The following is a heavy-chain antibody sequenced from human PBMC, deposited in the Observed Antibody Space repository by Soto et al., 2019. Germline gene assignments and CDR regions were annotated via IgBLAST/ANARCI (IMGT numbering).Heavy chain of an antibody. J-gene: IGHJ5*02. Sequence: PGGSLRLSCVASSGFTFTYYSMSWVRQAPGKGLEWVAHISGRGDTTYYADSVKGRFTISRDNFKSTLYLQMNSLRADDTAVYYCAKEKISTSCCNWFDLWGKGTLVTVSS. V-gene: IGHV3-23*01. CDR1: GFTFTYYS. D-gene: IGHD2-2*01. CDR2: ISGRGDTT. CDR3: AKEKISTSCCNWFDL.